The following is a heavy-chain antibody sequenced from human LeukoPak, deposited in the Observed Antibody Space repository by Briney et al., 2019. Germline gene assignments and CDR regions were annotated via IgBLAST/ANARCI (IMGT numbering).Heavy chain of an antibody. Sequence: GGSLRLSCAASGFTFSSYAMNWVRQAPGKGLQWVSSISDSGDSTYYADSVKGRFTISRDNAKKSVYLHMSSLRAEDTALYYCARLSAYYYGSYFYYYMDVWGKGTTVTVSS. CDR1: GFTFSSYA. D-gene: IGHD3-10*01. V-gene: IGHV3-23*01. J-gene: IGHJ6*03. CDR3: ARLSAYYYGSYFYYYMDV. CDR2: ISDSGDST.